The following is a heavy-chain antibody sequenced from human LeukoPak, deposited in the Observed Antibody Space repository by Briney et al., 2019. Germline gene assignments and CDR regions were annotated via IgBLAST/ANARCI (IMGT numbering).Heavy chain of an antibody. J-gene: IGHJ6*03. CDR1: GGSISSYY. CDR2: IYTSGST. CDR3: ARGGWFGELHYYYYMDV. D-gene: IGHD3-10*01. V-gene: IGHV4-4*07. Sequence: SETLSLTCTVSGGSISSYYWSWIRQPAGKGLEWIGRIYTSGSTNYNPSLKSRVTMSVDTSKNQFSLKLSSVTAADTAVYYCARGGWFGELHYYYYMDVWGKGTTVTISS.